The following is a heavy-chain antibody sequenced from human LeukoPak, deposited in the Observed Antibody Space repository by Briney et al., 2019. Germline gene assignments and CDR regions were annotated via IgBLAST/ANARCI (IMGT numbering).Heavy chain of an antibody. Sequence: GGSLRLSCAASGFTFSSYGMHWVRQAPGKGLEWVAVIWYDGSNKYYADSVKGRFTISRDNSKNTLYLQMNSLRAEDTAVYYCAKDLGPMTTVNPVGFDYWGQGTRVTVSS. CDR1: GFTFSSYG. CDR3: AKDLGPMTTVNPVGFDY. D-gene: IGHD4-17*01. CDR2: IWYDGSNK. J-gene: IGHJ4*02. V-gene: IGHV3-33*06.